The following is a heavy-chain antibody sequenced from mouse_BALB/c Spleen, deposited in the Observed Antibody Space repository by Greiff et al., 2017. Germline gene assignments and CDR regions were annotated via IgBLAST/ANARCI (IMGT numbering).Heavy chain of an antibody. J-gene: IGHJ2*01. V-gene: IGHV1-87*01. CDR2: IYPGDGDT. D-gene: IGHD2-4*01. Sequence: SGAELARPGASVKLSCKASGYTFPSYWMQWVKQRPGQGLDGIGAIYPGDGDTRYTQKFKGKATLTADKSSSTAYMQLSSLASEDSAVYYCARSGGRTMITTGDYWGQGTTLTVSS. CDR1: GYTFPSYW. CDR3: ARSGGRTMITTGDY.